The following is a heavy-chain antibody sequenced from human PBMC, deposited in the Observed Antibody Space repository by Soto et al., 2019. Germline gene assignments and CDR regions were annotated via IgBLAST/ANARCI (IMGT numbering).Heavy chain of an antibody. CDR1: GGSISSSSYY. CDR3: ARHPSDFWFDP. CDR2: IYYSGST. V-gene: IGHV4-39*01. J-gene: IGHJ5*02. D-gene: IGHD2-21*02. Sequence: SETLSLTCTVSGGSISSSSYYWAWIRQPPGKGLEWIGSIYYSGSTYYNPSLKSRVTVSVDTSKNQFSLKLSSVTAADTAVYYCARHPSDFWFDPWGQGTLVTVSS.